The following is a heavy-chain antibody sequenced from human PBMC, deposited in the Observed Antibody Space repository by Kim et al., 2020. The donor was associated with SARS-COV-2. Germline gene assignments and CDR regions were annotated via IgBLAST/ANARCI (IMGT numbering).Heavy chain of an antibody. Sequence: KGRFTISRDNSKNTLYLQMNSLRAEDTAVYYCATPGGAWTYSSSSGYFDYWGQGTLVTVSS. D-gene: IGHD6-6*01. CDR3: ATPGGAWTYSSSSGYFDY. V-gene: IGHV3-30*03. J-gene: IGHJ4*02.